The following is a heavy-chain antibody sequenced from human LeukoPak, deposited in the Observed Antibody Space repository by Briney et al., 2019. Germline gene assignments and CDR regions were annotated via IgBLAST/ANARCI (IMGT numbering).Heavy chain of an antibody. D-gene: IGHD6-19*01. CDR2: ISGSGGST. J-gene: IGHJ4*02. V-gene: IGHV3-23*01. CDR3: AKDPLPLIAVAAHFDY. CDR1: GFTFSSYA. Sequence: GGSLRLSCAASGFTFSSYAMSWVRQAPGKGLEWVSAISGSGGSTCYADSVKGRFTISRDNSKNTLYLQMNSLRAEDTAVYYCAKDPLPLIAVAAHFDYWGQGTLVTVSS.